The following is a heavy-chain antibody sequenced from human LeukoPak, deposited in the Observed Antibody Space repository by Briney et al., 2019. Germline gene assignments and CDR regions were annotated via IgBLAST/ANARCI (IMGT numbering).Heavy chain of an antibody. J-gene: IGHJ4*02. CDR2: ISGSGGST. V-gene: IGHV3-23*01. D-gene: IGHD3-22*01. CDR1: GFTFDDYT. CDR3: AKDPVIVVVNDYFDY. Sequence: GGSLRLSCAASGFTFDDYTMHWVRQAPGKGLEWVSAISGSGGSTYYADSVKGRFTISRDNSKNTLYLQMNSLRAEDTAVYYCAKDPVIVVVNDYFDYWGQGTLVTVSS.